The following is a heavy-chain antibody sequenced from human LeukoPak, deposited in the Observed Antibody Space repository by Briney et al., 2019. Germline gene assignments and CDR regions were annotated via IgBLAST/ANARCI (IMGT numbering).Heavy chain of an antibody. CDR1: GFTFSSYA. CDR3: AKRAGQYGMDV. Sequence: GGSLRLSCAASGFTFSSYAMHWVRQAPGRGLEWVAVILYDGSNNYCADSVKGQFTISRDNSKNTLFLQMNSLRAEDTAVYYCAKRAGQYGMDVWGQGTTVTVSS. D-gene: IGHD4/OR15-4a*01. J-gene: IGHJ6*02. CDR2: ILYDGSNN. V-gene: IGHV3-30-3*02.